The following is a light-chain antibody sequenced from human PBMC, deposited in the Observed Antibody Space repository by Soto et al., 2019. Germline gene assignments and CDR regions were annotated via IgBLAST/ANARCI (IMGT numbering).Light chain of an antibody. J-gene: IGKJ5*01. CDR2: SAS. CDR3: QQYGSSHPTT. V-gene: IGKV3-20*01. CDR1: QSVFNNY. Sequence: EIVLTQSPGTLSLSPGVRATLSCRASQSVFNNYLAWYQQKPGQSPRLLIYSASIRATGIPDRFSGSGSGTDFSLTISRLEPEDIAVYLCQQYGSSHPTTFGPGTRLEIK.